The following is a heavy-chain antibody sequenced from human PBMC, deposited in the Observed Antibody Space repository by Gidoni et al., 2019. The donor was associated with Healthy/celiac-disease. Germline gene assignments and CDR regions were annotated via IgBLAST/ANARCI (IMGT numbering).Heavy chain of an antibody. V-gene: IGHV3-30*18. CDR1: VFTFSSYS. CDR3: AKQLYCSGGSCYPGGNY. CDR2: ISYDGSNK. Sequence: QVQLVESGGGVVQPGRSLRVSCAAYVFTFSSYSMNWVRQAPGKGLECVAVISYDGSNKYYADSVKGRFTISRDNSKNTLYLQMNSLRAEDTAVYYCAKQLYCSGGSCYPGGNYWGQGTLVTVSS. D-gene: IGHD2-15*01. J-gene: IGHJ4*02.